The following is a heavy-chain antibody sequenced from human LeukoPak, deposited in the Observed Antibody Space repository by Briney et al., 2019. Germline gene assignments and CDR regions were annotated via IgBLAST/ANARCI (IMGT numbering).Heavy chain of an antibody. V-gene: IGHV1-2*02. Sequence: ASVKVSCKASGYTFIGYWLYWVRQAAGQGLEWMGWINSNSGSTDFAQKFQGRLTMTRDTSISTAYMELSRLRSDDTAVYFCARGGGNYDLDYWGEGTLVTVSS. CDR3: ARGGGNYDLDY. CDR1: GYTFIGYW. D-gene: IGHD5-12*01. CDR2: INSNSGST. J-gene: IGHJ4*02.